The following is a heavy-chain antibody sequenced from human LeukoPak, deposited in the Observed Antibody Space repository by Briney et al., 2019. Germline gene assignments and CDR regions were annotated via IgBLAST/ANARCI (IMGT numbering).Heavy chain of an antibody. CDR1: GGSISSSSYY. Sequence: SETLSLTCTVSGGSISSSSYYWGWIRQPPGKGLEWIGSIYYSGSTYYNPSLKSRVTISVDTSKNQFSLKLSSATAADTAVYYCARLGRSSWTTNPYYFDYWGQGTLVTVSS. CDR2: IYYSGST. CDR3: ARLGRSSWTTNPYYFDY. V-gene: IGHV4-39*07. J-gene: IGHJ4*02. D-gene: IGHD6-13*01.